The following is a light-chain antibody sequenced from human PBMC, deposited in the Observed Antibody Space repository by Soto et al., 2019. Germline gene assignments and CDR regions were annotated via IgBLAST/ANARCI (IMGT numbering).Light chain of an antibody. V-gene: IGLV2-11*01. Sequence: QSVLTQPRSVSGSPGQSVTISCTGTSGDVGDYNYVSWYQQHPGKAPKLVIYDVIKRPSGVPDRFSGSKSGSTASLTISGLQNEDEADYYCCSYAGSYTLYVFGTGTKVTVL. CDR1: SGDVGDYNY. CDR3: CSYAGSYTLYV. CDR2: DVI. J-gene: IGLJ1*01.